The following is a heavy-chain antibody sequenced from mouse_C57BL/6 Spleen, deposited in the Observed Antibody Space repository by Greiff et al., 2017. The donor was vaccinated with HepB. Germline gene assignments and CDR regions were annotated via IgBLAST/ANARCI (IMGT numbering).Heavy chain of an antibody. V-gene: IGHV1-82*01. D-gene: IGHD1-1*01. CDR2: IYPGDGDT. J-gene: IGHJ2*01. CDR1: GYAFSSSW. Sequence: QVQLKESGPELVKPGASVKISCKASGYAFSSSWMNWVKQRPGKGLEWIGRIYPGDGDTNYNGKFKGKATLTADKSSSTAYMQLSSLTSEDSAVYFCATNYYGSSYSYYFDYWGQGTTLTVSS. CDR3: ATNYYGSSYSYYFDY.